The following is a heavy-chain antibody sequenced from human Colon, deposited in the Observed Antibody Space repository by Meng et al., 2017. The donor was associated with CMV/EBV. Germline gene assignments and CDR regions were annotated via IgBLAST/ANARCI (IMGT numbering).Heavy chain of an antibody. CDR3: ARYTASAGTSGFDP. D-gene: IGHD6-13*01. J-gene: IGHJ5*02. CDR1: GYVLNDYY. V-gene: IGHV1-2*02. Sequence: ASVKVSCKASGYVLNDYYMHWVRQAPGQGLEWMGWIEPSSGGTDYAQKFQGRVTMTRDTSLNTAYMELSKVTSDDTAVYYCARYTASAGTSGFDPWGQGSLVTVSS. CDR2: IEPSSGGT.